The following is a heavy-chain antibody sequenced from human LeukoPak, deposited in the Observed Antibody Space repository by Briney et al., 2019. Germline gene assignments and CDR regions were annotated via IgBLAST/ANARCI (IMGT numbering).Heavy chain of an antibody. Sequence: PGGSLRLSCAASGFTFSSYGMHWVRQAPGKGLEWVAVISYDGSNKYYADSVKGRFTISRDNSKNTLYLQMNSLRPEDTAVYYCARDSFPPGGSPFDPWGQGTLVTVSS. CDR3: ARDSFPPGGSPFDP. D-gene: IGHD1-14*01. V-gene: IGHV3-30*03. J-gene: IGHJ5*02. CDR2: ISYDGSNK. CDR1: GFTFSSYG.